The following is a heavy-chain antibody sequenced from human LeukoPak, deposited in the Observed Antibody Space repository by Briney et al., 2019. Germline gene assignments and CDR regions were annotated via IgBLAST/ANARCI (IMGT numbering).Heavy chain of an antibody. J-gene: IGHJ4*02. Sequence: GGSLRLSCAASGFTVSRTWMAWVRQAPGKGLEWVANINEDASTRHYVDSVKGRFTICRDNAKNSLELQMNSLRVEDTAVYYCARDQSGSLDYWGQGTLVTVSS. D-gene: IGHD1-26*01. CDR3: ARDQSGSLDY. V-gene: IGHV3-7*01. CDR2: INEDASTR. CDR1: GFTVSRTW.